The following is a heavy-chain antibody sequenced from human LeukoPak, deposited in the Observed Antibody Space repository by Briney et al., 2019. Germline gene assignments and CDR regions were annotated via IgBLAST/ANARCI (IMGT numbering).Heavy chain of an antibody. D-gene: IGHD2/OR15-2a*01. Sequence: SETLSLTCAVYGGSFSGYYWSWIRQPPGKGLEWIGEINHSGSTNYNPSLKSRVTISVDTSKNQFSLKLSSVTAADTAVYYCARDSTTEFDWFDPWGQGTLVTVSS. CDR2: INHSGST. V-gene: IGHV4-34*01. J-gene: IGHJ5*02. CDR3: ARDSTTEFDWFDP. CDR1: GGSFSGYY.